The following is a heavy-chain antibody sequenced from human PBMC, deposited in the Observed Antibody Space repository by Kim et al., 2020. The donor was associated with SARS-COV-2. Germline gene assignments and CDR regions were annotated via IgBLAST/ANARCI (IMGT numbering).Heavy chain of an antibody. V-gene: IGHV3-15*01. Sequence: GGSLRLSCAASGFTFINAWMTWVRQTPGKGLEWVGRIKSQTDGGTTDYAAPIKGRFTISRDDSKNTVFLQMNSLKTEDTAVYYCTTAYVVVDLRGEGTLVTVSS. CDR3: TTAYVVVDL. D-gene: IGHD2-15*01. CDR2: IKSQTDGGTT. J-gene: IGHJ4*02. CDR1: GFTFINAW.